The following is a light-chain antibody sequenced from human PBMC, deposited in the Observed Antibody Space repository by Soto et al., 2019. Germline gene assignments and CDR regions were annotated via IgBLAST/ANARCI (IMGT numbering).Light chain of an antibody. Sequence: DIQMTQSPSSLSASVGNRVSITCRASQGISNYLAWYQQKPGKVPKVLIYAASTLQAGVPSRFSGSGSGTDFTFILTSRQTDDIATNYCQNYDSAPITFGQGTRLEIK. CDR3: QNYDSAPIT. J-gene: IGKJ5*01. CDR1: QGISNY. V-gene: IGKV1-27*01. CDR2: AAS.